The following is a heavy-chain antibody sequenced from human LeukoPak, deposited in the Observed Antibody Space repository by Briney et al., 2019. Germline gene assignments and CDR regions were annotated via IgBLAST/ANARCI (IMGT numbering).Heavy chain of an antibody. CDR2: IYYSGST. V-gene: IGHV4-39*01. J-gene: IGHJ4*02. Sequence: PSETLSLTCTVSGGSISSSSYYWGWIRQPPGKGLEWIGSIYYSGSTYYNPSLKSQVTISVDTSKNQFSLKLSSVTAADTAVYYCARNASDSGTSYFDYWGQGTLVTVSS. CDR3: ARNASDSGTSYFDY. CDR1: GGSISSSSYY. D-gene: IGHD1-26*01.